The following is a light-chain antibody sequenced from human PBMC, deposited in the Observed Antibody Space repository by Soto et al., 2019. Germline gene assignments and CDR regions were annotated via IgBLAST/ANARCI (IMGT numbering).Light chain of an antibody. CDR1: QSVSSNY. Sequence: EIVFTQSPGTLSLSPGKRATLSCRASQSVSSNYLAWYQQKPGQAPRLLIYGASTRATGIPDRFSGSGSGTDFTLTISRLEPEDFAVYYCQQYGSSPRTFGQGTKVDIK. V-gene: IGKV3-20*01. CDR2: GAS. J-gene: IGKJ1*01. CDR3: QQYGSSPRT.